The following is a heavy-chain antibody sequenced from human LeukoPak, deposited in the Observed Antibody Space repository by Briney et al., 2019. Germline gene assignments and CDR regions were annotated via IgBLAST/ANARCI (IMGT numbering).Heavy chain of an antibody. CDR1: GFSFISYG. CDR3: AKRPSDYGDYVTYFDY. Sequence: PGGSLRLSCAASGFSFISYGMHWVRQAPGKGLECVGVISDDGRNKKYADSVKGRFTISRDNSKDTLYLQMNSLRDEDTAAYYCAKRPSDYGDYVTYFDYWGQGTLVTVSS. V-gene: IGHV3-30*18. CDR2: ISDDGRNK. D-gene: IGHD4-17*01. J-gene: IGHJ4*02.